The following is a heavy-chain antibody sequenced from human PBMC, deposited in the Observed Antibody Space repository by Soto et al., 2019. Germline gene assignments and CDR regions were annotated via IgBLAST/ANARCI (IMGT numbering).Heavy chain of an antibody. Sequence: QLQLQESGPGLVKPSETLSLTCTVSGGSISSSSYYWGWIRQPPGKGLEWIGSIYYSGSTYYNPSLKSRVPISVDTSKNQFSLKLSSVTAADTAVYYCARANGAIYYYYYYMDFWGKGTTVTVSS. V-gene: IGHV4-39*01. CDR3: ARANGAIYYYYYYMDF. D-gene: IGHD2-8*01. J-gene: IGHJ6*03. CDR1: GGSISSSSYY. CDR2: IYYSGST.